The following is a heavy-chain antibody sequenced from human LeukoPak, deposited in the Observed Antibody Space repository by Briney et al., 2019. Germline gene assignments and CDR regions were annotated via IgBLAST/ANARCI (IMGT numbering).Heavy chain of an antibody. D-gene: IGHD7-27*01. Sequence: GGSLRLSCAASGFTSSSYAMSWVRQAPGKGLERVSVIGGGGGGTFYADSVKGRFTISRDNSKNTLYLQMNSLTAEDTAVYYCAKGSAGNWGILYCWGQGTLVTVSS. J-gene: IGHJ4*02. CDR2: IGGGGGGT. V-gene: IGHV3-23*01. CDR3: AKGSAGNWGILYC. CDR1: GFTSSSYA.